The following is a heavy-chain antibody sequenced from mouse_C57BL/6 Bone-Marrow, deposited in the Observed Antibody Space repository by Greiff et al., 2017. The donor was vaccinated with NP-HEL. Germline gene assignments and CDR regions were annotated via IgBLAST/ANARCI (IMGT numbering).Heavy chain of an antibody. D-gene: IGHD1-1*01. CDR2: ISNGGGST. J-gene: IGHJ3*01. V-gene: IGHV5-12*01. CDR3: ARGDLRGLFAY. CDR1: GFTFSDYY. Sequence: EVMLVESGGGLVQPGASLKLSCAASGFTFSDYYMYWVRQTPEKRLEWVAYISNGGGSTYYPDTVKGRFTLSRDNAKNALYLQRSRLKSEDTAMYYCARGDLRGLFAYWGQGTLVTVSA.